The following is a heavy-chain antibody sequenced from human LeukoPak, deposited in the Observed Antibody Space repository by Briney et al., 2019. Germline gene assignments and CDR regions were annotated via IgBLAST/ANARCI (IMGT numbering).Heavy chain of an antibody. CDR2: ISGSGGST. CDR3: AKDIGATIWFDP. V-gene: IGHV3-23*01. D-gene: IGHD5-12*01. CDR1: GFTFSSYA. J-gene: IGHJ5*02. Sequence: GGSLRLSCAASGFTFSSYAMSRVRQAPGKGLEWVSAISGSGGSTYYADSVKGRFTISRDNSKNTLYLQMNSLRAEDTAVYYCAKDIGATIWFDPWGQGTLVTVSS.